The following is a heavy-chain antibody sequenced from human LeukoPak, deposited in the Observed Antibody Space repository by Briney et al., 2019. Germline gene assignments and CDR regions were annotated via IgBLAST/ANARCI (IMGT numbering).Heavy chain of an antibody. CDR2: IYHSGST. CDR1: GYSIGNGYY. CDR3: ANGQYYDFWSGYYPFDY. V-gene: IGHV4-38-2*02. J-gene: IGHJ4*02. D-gene: IGHD3-3*01. Sequence: SETLSLTCTVSGYSIGNGYYWGWIGQPPGKWLEGIGSIYHSGSTYYNPSLKSRVTISVDTSKNQFSLKLSSVTAADTAVYYCANGQYYDFWSGYYPFDYWGQGTLVTVSS.